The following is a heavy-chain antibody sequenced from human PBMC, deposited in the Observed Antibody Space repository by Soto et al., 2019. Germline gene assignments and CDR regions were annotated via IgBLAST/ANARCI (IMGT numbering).Heavy chain of an antibody. CDR2: IIPIFGTA. D-gene: IGHD5-12*01. CDR1: GGTFSSYA. J-gene: IGHJ6*02. Sequence: QVQLVQSGAEVKKPGSSVKVSCKASGGTFSSYAISWVRQAPGQGLEWMGGIIPIFGTANYAQKFQGRVTSXAXAXXCTAYMALSSMRSEDTAVYYCASSVAKYYYYGMDVWGQWTTVTVSS. CDR3: ASSVAKYYYYGMDV. V-gene: IGHV1-69*12.